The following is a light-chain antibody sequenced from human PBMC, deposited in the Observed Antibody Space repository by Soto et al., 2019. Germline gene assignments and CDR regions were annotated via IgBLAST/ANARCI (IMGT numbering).Light chain of an antibody. J-gene: IGLJ2*01. V-gene: IGLV2-8*01. CDR2: EVS. CDR3: SSYAGSNNLV. Sequence: QSALTQPPSASGSPGQSVTLSCTGTSSDVGGYNYVSWYQQHPGKAPKLMIYEVSKRPPGVPDRFSGSKSGNTASLTVSGLQAEDEADYYCSSYAGSNNLVFGGGTKLTVL. CDR1: SSDVGGYNY.